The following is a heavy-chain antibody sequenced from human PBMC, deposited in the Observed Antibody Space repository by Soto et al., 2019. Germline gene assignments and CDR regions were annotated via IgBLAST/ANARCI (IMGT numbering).Heavy chain of an antibody. CDR1: GFTFSSYS. CDR3: AKDLRDSSSADYGMDV. V-gene: IGHV3-21*01. J-gene: IGHJ6*02. CDR2: ISSSSSYI. Sequence: LRLSCAASGFTFSSYSMNWVRQAPGKGLEWVSSISSSSSYIYHADSVKGRFTISRDNAKNSLYLQMNSLRAEDTAVYYCAKDLRDSSSADYGMDVWGQGTTVTVSS. D-gene: IGHD6-6*01.